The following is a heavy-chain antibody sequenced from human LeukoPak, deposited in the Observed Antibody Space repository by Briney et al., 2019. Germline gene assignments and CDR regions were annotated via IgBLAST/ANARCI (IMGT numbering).Heavy chain of an antibody. D-gene: IGHD6-6*01. Sequence: SETLSLTCAVSGDSISSGGYWWSWIRQHPGKGPEWIGYISYGGKADYNPSLKSRVTISVDTSKNQFSLKLSSVTAADTAVYYCARREYSSAWDYWGQGTLVTVSS. J-gene: IGHJ4*02. CDR3: ARREYSSAWDY. CDR1: GDSISSGGYW. CDR2: ISYGGKA. V-gene: IGHV4-30-2*03.